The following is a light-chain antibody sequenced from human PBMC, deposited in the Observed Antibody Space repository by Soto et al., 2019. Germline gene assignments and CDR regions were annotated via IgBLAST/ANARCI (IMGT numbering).Light chain of an antibody. J-gene: IGKJ5*01. CDR1: QSVSSD. CDR3: QQRSKWPIT. CDR2: DAS. V-gene: IGKV3-11*01. Sequence: EIVLTQSPATLSLSPGERATLSCRASQSVSSDLAWYQQKPGQAPRLLIYDASNRATGIPPRFSGSGSGTDFTLSISSLDPEDFAVYYCQQRSKWPITFGQGTRLEIK.